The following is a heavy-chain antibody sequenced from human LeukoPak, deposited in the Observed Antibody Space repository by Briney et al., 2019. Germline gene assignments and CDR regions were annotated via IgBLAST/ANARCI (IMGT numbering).Heavy chain of an antibody. CDR3: ARGGIDSGSHDY. CDR2: MNPNSGNT. Sequence: GASVKVSCKASGYTFTNYDINWVRQGTGQGLEWMGWMNPNSGNTGYAQKFQGRVTMTRNTSISTAYMELSSLRSEDTAVYYCARGGIDSGSHDYWGQGTLVTVSS. J-gene: IGHJ4*02. CDR1: GYTFTNYD. D-gene: IGHD1-26*01. V-gene: IGHV1-8*01.